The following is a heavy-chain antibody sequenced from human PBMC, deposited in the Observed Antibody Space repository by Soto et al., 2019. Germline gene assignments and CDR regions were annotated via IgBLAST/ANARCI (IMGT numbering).Heavy chain of an antibody. J-gene: IGHJ6*04. V-gene: IGHV3-30-3*01. CDR2: IAYDGSNK. D-gene: IGHD6-13*01. Sequence: QVQLVESGGGVVQPGRSLRLSCAASGFTFSSYAMHWVREAPGKGLEWVAVIAYDGSNKYYADSVKGRFTISRDNSKTTRYPQMNSRSADDTAVYYCAREEAADYYGMDDGGRGSTVIFAS. CDR3: AREEAADYYGMDD. CDR1: GFTFSSYA.